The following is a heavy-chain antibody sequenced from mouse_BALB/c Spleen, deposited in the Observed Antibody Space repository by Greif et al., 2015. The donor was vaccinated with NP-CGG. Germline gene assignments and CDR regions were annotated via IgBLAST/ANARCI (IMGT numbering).Heavy chain of an antibody. D-gene: IGHD1-1*01. CDR3: ARDYYGSSYWYFDV. CDR1: GFTFSDFY. J-gene: IGHJ1*01. Sequence: EVKLAESGGGLVQPGGSLRLSCATSGFTFSDFYMEWVRQPPGKRLEWIAASRNKANDYTTEYSASVKGRFIVSRDTSQSILYLQMNALRAEDTAIYYCARDYYGSSYWYFDVWGAGTTVTVSS. CDR2: SRNKANDYTT. V-gene: IGHV7-1*02.